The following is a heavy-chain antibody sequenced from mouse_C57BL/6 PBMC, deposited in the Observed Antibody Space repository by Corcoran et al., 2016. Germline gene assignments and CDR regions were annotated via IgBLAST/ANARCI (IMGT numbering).Heavy chain of an antibody. Sequence: EVQLQQSGPELVKPRASVKISCKASGYTFTDYYMNWVKQSHGKSLEWIGDINPNNGGTSYNQKFKGKATLTVDKSSSTAYMELRSLTSEDSAVYYCALTETFAYWGQGTLVTVSA. J-gene: IGHJ3*01. V-gene: IGHV1-26*01. CDR2: INPNNGGT. CDR1: GYTFTDYY. CDR3: ALTETFAY. D-gene: IGHD1-1*01.